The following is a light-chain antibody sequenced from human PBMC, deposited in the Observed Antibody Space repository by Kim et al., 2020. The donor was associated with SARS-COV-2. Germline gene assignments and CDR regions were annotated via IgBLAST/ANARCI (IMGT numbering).Light chain of an antibody. CDR2: GAS. CDR3: QQYNNWPGT. Sequence: VSPRERATLACRASQRVSSNLAWYQQKPGQAPRLLIYGASTRATGIPARFSGSGSGTEFTLTINSLQSEDFAVYYCQQYNNWPGTFGQGTKVDIK. CDR1: QRVSSN. J-gene: IGKJ1*01. V-gene: IGKV3D-15*01.